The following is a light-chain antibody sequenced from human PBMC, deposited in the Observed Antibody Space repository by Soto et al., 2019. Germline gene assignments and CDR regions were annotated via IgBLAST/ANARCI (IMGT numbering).Light chain of an antibody. CDR3: SSYTSSSTPWV. CDR2: EVT. Sequence: QSALTQPASVSGSPGQSITISCTGTSSDVGGYNYVSWYQHHPGKAPKLMIYEVTNRPSGVYNRFSGSKSGNTASLTISGLQAEDEADYYCSSYTSSSTPWVFGGGTKLTVL. CDR1: SSDVGGYNY. V-gene: IGLV2-14*01. J-gene: IGLJ3*02.